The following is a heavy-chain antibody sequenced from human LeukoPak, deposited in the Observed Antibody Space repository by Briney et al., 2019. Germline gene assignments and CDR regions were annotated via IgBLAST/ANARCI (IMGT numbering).Heavy chain of an antibody. D-gene: IGHD6-19*01. CDR2: INSDGSST. Sequence: GGSLRLSCAASGFTFSSYWMHWVRQAPGKGLVWVSLINSDGSSTSYADSVKGRFTISRDNAKNTLYLQMNSLRAEDTAVYYCARVRGSSGWYSDDAFDIWGQGTMVTVSS. J-gene: IGHJ3*02. V-gene: IGHV3-74*01. CDR3: ARVRGSSGWYSDDAFDI. CDR1: GFTFSSYW.